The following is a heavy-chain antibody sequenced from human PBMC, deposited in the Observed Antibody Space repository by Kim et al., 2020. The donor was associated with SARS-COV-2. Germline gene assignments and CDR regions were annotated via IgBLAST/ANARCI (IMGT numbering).Heavy chain of an antibody. V-gene: IGHV1-69*13. D-gene: IGHD4-17*01. Sequence: SVKVSCKASGGTFSSYAISWVRQAPGQGLEWMGGIIPIFGTANYAQKFQGRVTITADESTSTAYMELSSLRSEDTAVYYCARLETDYGGNETLDYWGQGTLVTVSS. CDR1: GGTFSSYA. J-gene: IGHJ4*02. CDR3: ARLETDYGGNETLDY. CDR2: IIPIFGTA.